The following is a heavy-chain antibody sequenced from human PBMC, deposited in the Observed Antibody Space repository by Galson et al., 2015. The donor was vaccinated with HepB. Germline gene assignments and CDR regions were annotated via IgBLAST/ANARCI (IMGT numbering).Heavy chain of an antibody. V-gene: IGHV3-30*18. Sequence: SLRLSCAASGFIFSSYGMHWVRQAPGKGLEWVAVISYDGSNKYYADSVKGRFTISRDNSKNTLYLQMNSLRAEDTAVYYCAKVVAAAGPYYYYGMDVWGQGTTVTVSS. D-gene: IGHD6-13*01. CDR2: ISYDGSNK. J-gene: IGHJ6*02. CDR3: AKVVAAAGPYYYYGMDV. CDR1: GFIFSSYG.